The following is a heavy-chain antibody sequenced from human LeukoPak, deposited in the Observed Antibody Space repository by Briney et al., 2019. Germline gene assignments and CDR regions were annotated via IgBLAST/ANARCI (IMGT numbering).Heavy chain of an antibody. CDR2: IAYTGST. V-gene: IGHV4-59*01. J-gene: IGHJ2*01. CDR1: GGSITNYF. Sequence: SETQSLTCTVSGGSITNYFWGWIRQPPGKQLEWIGYIAYTGSTTYNPSLKSRVTISIVTSKNRFSLRLASVTAADTAVYYCARARHGSGLSPWYFDLWGRGTLVTVSS. D-gene: IGHD2-15*01. CDR3: ARARHGSGLSPWYFDL.